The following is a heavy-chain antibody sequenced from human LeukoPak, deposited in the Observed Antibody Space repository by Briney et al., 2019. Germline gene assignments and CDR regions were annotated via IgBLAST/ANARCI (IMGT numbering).Heavy chain of an antibody. CDR2: MNPNSGNT. Sequence: GASVKVSCKASGYTFASYDITWVRQAPGQGVEWMGWMNPNSGNTGYARKFQGRVSMTRDTSITTAYMELSSLRSENTAVYYCARAIRNELLSEFWGLGSLITVSS. CDR3: ARAIRNELLSEF. V-gene: IGHV1-8*01. CDR1: GYTFASYD. J-gene: IGHJ4*02. D-gene: IGHD2/OR15-2a*01.